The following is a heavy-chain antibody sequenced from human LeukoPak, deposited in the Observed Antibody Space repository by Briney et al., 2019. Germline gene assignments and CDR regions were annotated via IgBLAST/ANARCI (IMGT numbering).Heavy chain of an antibody. J-gene: IGHJ6*03. CDR3: AKDGLLLNIYDHYYYYMDV. CDR1: VFTFSTYA. D-gene: IGHD3/OR15-3a*01. Sequence: GGSLRLSCAASVFTFSTYAMHWVRQAPGKGLEWVAFIQDDGSNTYYADSVKGRFTISRDNSKNTVYLQMNSLRPEDTAVYYCAKDGLLLNIYDHYYYYMDVWGRGTTVTVSS. V-gene: IGHV3-30*02. CDR2: IQDDGSNT.